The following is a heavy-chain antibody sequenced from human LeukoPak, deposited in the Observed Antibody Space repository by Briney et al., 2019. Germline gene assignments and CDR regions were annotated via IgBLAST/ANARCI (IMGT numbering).Heavy chain of an antibody. CDR2: IGSSSSTI. Sequence: GGSLGLSCAASGFTFSSYGMNWVRQAPGKGLEWVSYIGSSSSTIYYADSVKGRFTISRDNAKNSLYLQMNSLRAEDTAVYYCAKPTDSGYYFVYWGQGTLVTVSS. CDR3: AKPTDSGYYFVY. J-gene: IGHJ4*02. CDR1: GFTFSSYG. V-gene: IGHV3-48*01. D-gene: IGHD3-22*01.